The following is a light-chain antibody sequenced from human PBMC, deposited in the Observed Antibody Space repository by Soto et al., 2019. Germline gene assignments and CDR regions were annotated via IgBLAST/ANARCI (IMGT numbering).Light chain of an antibody. V-gene: IGLV2-8*01. CDR3: KSYAGSNTYV. CDR2: EVS. Sequence: QSALTQPPSASGSPGQSVTISCIGTSSDVGGYNYVSWYQQHPGKAPKLMIYEVSKRPSGVPDRFSGSKSGNTASLTVSGLQAEDEADYFCKSYAGSNTYVFGSGTKLTVL. J-gene: IGLJ1*01. CDR1: SSDVGGYNY.